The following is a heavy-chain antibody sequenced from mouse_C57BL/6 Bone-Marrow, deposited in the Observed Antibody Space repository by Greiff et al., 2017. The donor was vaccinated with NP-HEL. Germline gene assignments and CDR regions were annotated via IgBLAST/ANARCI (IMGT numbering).Heavy chain of an antibody. V-gene: IGHV1-82*01. D-gene: IGHD1-1*01. CDR1: GYAFSSSW. J-gene: IGHJ1*03. CDR2: IYPGDGDT. CDR3: ARRDYGSSHWYFDV. Sequence: VQLQQSGPELVKPGASVKISCKASGYAFSSSWMNWVKPRPGKGLEWIGRIYPGDGDTNYNGKFKGKATLTADKSSSTAYMQLSSLTSEDSAVYFCARRDYGSSHWYFDVWGTGTTVTVSS.